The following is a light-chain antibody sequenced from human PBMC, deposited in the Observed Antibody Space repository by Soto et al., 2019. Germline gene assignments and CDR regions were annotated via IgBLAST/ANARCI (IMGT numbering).Light chain of an antibody. CDR3: ATWDDSLSGYV. CDR1: SYNIGSNT. J-gene: IGLJ1*01. V-gene: IGLV1-44*01. Sequence: QYVLPQPPSASGTPGQRVTISCSGSSYNIGSNTVSWYQQLPGTAPELLIYSDDQRPSGVPDRFSGSKSGTSASLAISGLQSEDEADYYCATWDDSLSGYVFGTGTKVTVL. CDR2: SDD.